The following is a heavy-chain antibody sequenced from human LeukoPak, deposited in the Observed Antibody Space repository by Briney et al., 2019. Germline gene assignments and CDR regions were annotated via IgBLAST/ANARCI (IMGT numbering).Heavy chain of an antibody. V-gene: IGHV3-23*01. CDR2: ISGTGAVT. CDR1: GFTFSIYS. CDR3: AKATLPRKNLLLSPCGY. Sequence: GGSLRLSCAASGFTFSIYSMSWVRQAPGKGLEWVSIISGTGAVTSYADSLKGRFTISRDNTKNTLYLQMNSLRDEDTAVYYCAKATLPRKNLLLSPCGYWGQGTLVTVSS. J-gene: IGHJ4*02. D-gene: IGHD1-1*01.